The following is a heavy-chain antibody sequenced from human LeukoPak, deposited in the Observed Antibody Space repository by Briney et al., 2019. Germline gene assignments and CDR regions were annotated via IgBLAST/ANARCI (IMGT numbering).Heavy chain of an antibody. CDR1: GFTFSTYA. J-gene: IGHJ6*02. Sequence: GGSLRLSCVASGFTFSTYAMSWVRQAPGKGLEWVGRIKSKTDGGTTDYAAPVKGRFAISRDDSKNTLYLQMNSLKTEDTAVYYCTTDPAAPKLYGMDVWGQGTTVTVSS. CDR3: TTDPAAPKLYGMDV. V-gene: IGHV3-15*01. D-gene: IGHD6-13*01. CDR2: IKSKTDGGTT.